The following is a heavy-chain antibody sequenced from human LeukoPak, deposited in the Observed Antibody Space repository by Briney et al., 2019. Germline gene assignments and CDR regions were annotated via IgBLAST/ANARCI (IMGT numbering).Heavy chain of an antibody. CDR2: IYYSGST. Sequence: SETLSLTCTVSGGSISSYYWSWFRQPPGKGLEWIGYIYYSGSTNYNPSLKSRVTISVDTSKNQFSLKLSSVTAADTAVYYCARGYYSNYVDYWGQGTLVTVSS. J-gene: IGHJ4*02. CDR1: GGSISSYY. D-gene: IGHD4-11*01. CDR3: ARGYYSNYVDY. V-gene: IGHV4-59*01.